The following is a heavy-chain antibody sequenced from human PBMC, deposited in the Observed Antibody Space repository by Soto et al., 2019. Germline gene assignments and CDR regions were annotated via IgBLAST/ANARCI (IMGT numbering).Heavy chain of an antibody. Sequence: EVQLVESGGGLVKPGGSLRLSCAASGFTFSSYSMNWVRQAPGKGLEWVSSISSSSSYIYYADSVKGRFTISRDNAKNSLYLQMNSLRAEDTAVYYCASGRRGYSSGWYEGGTWWFDPWGQGTLVTVSS. J-gene: IGHJ5*02. CDR3: ASGRRGYSSGWYEGGTWWFDP. D-gene: IGHD6-19*01. CDR1: GFTFSSYS. CDR2: ISSSSSYI. V-gene: IGHV3-21*01.